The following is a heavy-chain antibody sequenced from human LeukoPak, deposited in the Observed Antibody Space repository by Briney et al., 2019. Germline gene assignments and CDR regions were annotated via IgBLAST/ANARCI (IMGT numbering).Heavy chain of an antibody. CDR2: ISVSGNT. V-gene: IGHV3-23*01. Sequence: GGSLRLSCAASGFTLSSYAMSWVRQGPGKGLEWVSAISVSGNTYHADSVKGRFTISRDNAKNSLYLQMNSLRAEDTAVYYCARESSGWYASDFDYWGQGTLVTVSS. CDR1: GFTLSSYA. CDR3: ARESSGWYASDFDY. D-gene: IGHD6-19*01. J-gene: IGHJ4*02.